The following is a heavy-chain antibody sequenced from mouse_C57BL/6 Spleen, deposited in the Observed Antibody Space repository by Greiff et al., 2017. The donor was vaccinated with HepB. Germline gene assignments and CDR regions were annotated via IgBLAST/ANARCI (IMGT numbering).Heavy chain of an antibody. CDR3: ARNGNYEDLDY. D-gene: IGHD2-1*01. CDR2: IWTGGGT. J-gene: IGHJ2*01. CDR1: GFSLTSYA. Sequence: QVQLKESGPGLVAPSQSLSITCTVSGFSLTSYAISWVRQPPGKGLEWLGLIWTGGGTNYNSALKSKLSISKDNSKSQVFLKMNSLQTDDTARYYCARNGNYEDLDYWGQGTTLTVSS. V-gene: IGHV2-9-1*01.